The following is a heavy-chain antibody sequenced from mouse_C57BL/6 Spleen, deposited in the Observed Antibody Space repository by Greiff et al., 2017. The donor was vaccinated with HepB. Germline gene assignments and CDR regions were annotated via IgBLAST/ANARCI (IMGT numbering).Heavy chain of an antibody. CDR1: GFTFSSYG. CDR3: ARQTPYGSSYYYAMDY. V-gene: IGHV5-6*01. Sequence: EVKLQESGGDLVKPGGSLKLSCAASGFTFSSYGMSWVRQTPDKRLEWVATISSGGSYTYYPDSVKGRFTISRDNAKNTLYLQMSSLKSEDTAMYYCARQTPYGSSYYYAMDYWGQGTSVTVSS. CDR2: ISSGGSYT. D-gene: IGHD1-1*01. J-gene: IGHJ4*01.